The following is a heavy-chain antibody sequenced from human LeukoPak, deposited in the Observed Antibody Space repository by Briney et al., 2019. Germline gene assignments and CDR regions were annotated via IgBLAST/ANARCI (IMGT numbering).Heavy chain of an antibody. CDR1: GYSFTSYW. D-gene: IGHD5-18*01. V-gene: IGHV5-51*01. CDR2: IYPGDSDT. Sequence: GEALQISCKGSGYSFTSYWIAWVRQMPGKGLEWMGIIYPGDSDTRYRPSFQRQVTISADKSINTAYLQWSSLKASDTAMYYCARSGYSFAYGLDYWGQGTLVTVSS. CDR3: ARSGYSFAYGLDY. J-gene: IGHJ4*02.